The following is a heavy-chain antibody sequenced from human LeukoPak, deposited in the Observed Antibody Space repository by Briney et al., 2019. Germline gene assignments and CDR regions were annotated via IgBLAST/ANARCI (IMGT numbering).Heavy chain of an antibody. D-gene: IGHD6-19*01. CDR3: ARLSSGWDHPSDY. CDR1: GGSISSSSYY. CDR2: IYYSGST. Sequence: PSETLSLTCTVSGGSISSSSYYWGWIRQPPGKGLEWIGSIYYSGSTYYNPSLKSRVTISVDTSKNQFSLKLSSVTAADTAVYYCARLSSGWDHPSDYWGQGTLVTVSS. J-gene: IGHJ4*02. V-gene: IGHV4-39*07.